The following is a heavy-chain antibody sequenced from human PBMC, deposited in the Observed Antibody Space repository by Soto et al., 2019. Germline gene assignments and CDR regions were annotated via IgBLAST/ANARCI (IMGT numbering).Heavy chain of an antibody. CDR3: ARYSSGSSDPRLDS. CDR2: IYHSGST. CDR1: GGSISNNNW. J-gene: IGHJ4*02. Sequence: LSLTCAVSGGSISNNNWWHWVRQPPRKGLEWIGEIYHSGSTKYNPSLESRVTISVDKPKNQFSLRLSSVTAADTAVYYCARYSSGSSDPRLDSWGQGTLVTVSS. D-gene: IGHD6-19*01. V-gene: IGHV4-4*02.